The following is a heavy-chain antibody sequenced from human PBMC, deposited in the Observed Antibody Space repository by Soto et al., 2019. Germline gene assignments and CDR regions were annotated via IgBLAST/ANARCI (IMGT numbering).Heavy chain of an antibody. CDR1: GGTFISYS. D-gene: IGHD3-16*01. J-gene: IGHJ4*01. CDR3: ARDGGDLVVYRTTDYDFDF. CDR2: VIPIFGTT. V-gene: IGHV1-69*06. Sequence: VMFSCKAAGGTFISYSISWWLRAPGQEREWMGGVIPIFGTTNYNQTLQSRVTITADKSTNPSYMKLSSRTSADTAVYYCARDGGDLVVYRTTDYDFDFWGQGTLVTVSS.